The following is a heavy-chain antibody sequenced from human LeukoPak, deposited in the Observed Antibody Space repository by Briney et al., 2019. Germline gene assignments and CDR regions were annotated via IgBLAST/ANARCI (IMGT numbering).Heavy chain of an antibody. D-gene: IGHD2-2*01. Sequence: SGTLSLTCAVSGGSISSSNWWSWVRQPPEKGLEWIGEIYHSGSTNYNPSLKSRVTISVDKSKNQFSLKLSSVTAADTAVYYCARVEPGYCSSTSCRPIDYWGQGTLVTVSS. J-gene: IGHJ4*02. V-gene: IGHV4-4*02. CDR2: IYHSGST. CDR1: GGSISSSNW. CDR3: ARVEPGYCSSTSCRPIDY.